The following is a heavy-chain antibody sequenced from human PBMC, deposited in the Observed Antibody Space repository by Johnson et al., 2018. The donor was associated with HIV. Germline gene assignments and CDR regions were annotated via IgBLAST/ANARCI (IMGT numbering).Heavy chain of an antibody. D-gene: IGHD3-3*01. CDR1: GFTFSSYA. J-gene: IGHJ3*02. Sequence: QVQLVESGGGVVQPGRSLRLSCAASGFTFSSYAMHWVRQAPGQGLEWVAVISYDGSNKYYADSVKGRFPISRDNSKNTLYLQMNSLRAEDTAVYYCARGSYNFWSGEREAFDIWGQGTMVTVSS. V-gene: IGHV3-30-3*01. CDR2: ISYDGSNK. CDR3: ARGSYNFWSGEREAFDI.